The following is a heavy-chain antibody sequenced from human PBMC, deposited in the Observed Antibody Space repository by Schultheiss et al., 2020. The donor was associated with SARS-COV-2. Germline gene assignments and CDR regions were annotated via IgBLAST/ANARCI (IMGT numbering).Heavy chain of an antibody. Sequence: SETLSLTCTVSGGSISSGGYYWSWIRQHPGKGLEWIGEINHSGSTNYNPSLKSRVTISVDTSKNQFSLKLSSVTAADTAVYYCSRGAHYHGMAVWGQGTTVTVSS. CDR1: GGSISSGGYY. J-gene: IGHJ6*02. CDR2: INHSGST. CDR3: SRGAHYHGMAV. V-gene: IGHV4-31*03. D-gene: IGHD3-10*01.